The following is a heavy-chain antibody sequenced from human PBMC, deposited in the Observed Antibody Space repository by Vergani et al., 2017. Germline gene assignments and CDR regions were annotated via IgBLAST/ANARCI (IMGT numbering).Heavy chain of an antibody. D-gene: IGHD3-9*01. V-gene: IGHV3-53*01. J-gene: IGHJ6*02. CDR3: ARDKGDDILTGDYYYYGMDV. Sequence: EVQLVESGGGLIQPGGSLRLSCAASGFTVSSNYMSWVRQAPGKGLEWVSVIYSGGSTYYADSVKGRFTISRDNSKNTLYLQMNSLRAEDTAVYYCARDKGDDILTGDYYYYGMDVWGQGTTVTVSS. CDR1: GFTVSSNY. CDR2: IYSGGST.